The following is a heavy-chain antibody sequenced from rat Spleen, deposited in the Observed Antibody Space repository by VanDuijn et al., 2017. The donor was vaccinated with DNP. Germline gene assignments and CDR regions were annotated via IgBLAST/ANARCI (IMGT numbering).Heavy chain of an antibody. CDR2: ITNTGYST. V-gene: IGHV5-31*01. Sequence: EVQLVESGGGLVQPGRSLKLSCIVSGFIFSNYWMTWIRQAPGKGLEWVASITNTGYSTYYSDSVKGRFSISRDNAKSTLYLQVNSLRSEDTATYYCTSNPHIRTAAPFDYWGQGVMVTVSS. CDR3: TSNPHIRTAAPFDY. J-gene: IGHJ2*01. D-gene: IGHD3-8*01. CDR1: GFIFSNYW.